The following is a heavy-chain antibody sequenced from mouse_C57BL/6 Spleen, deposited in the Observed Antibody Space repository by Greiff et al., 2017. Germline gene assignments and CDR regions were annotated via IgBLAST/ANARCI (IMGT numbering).Heavy chain of an antibody. CDR3: AREEGELFDY. CDR1: GYTFTDYN. CDR2: INPNNGGT. V-gene: IGHV1-22*01. J-gene: IGHJ2*01. Sequence: EVKLMESGPELVKPGASVKMSCKASGYTFTDYNMHWVKQSHGKSLEWIGYINPNNGGTSYNQKFKGKATLTVNKSSSTAYMELRSLTSEDSAVYYCAREEGELFDYWGQGTTLTVSS.